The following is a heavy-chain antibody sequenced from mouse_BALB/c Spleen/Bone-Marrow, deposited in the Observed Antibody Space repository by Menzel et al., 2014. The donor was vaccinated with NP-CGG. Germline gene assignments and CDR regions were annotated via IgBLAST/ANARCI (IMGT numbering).Heavy chain of an antibody. CDR1: GYSFTDYY. J-gene: IGHJ4*01. D-gene: IGHD2-14*01. CDR2: INPYNGAT. CDR3: ATDRYDEDYAMDY. Sequence: EVQLQQSGPELVKPGASVKISCKASGYSFTDYYMHWVKPSHVKSLEWIGRINPYNGATSYNQNFKDKASLTVDKSSTTAYMELHSLTSEDSAVYYCATDRYDEDYAMDYWGQGTSVTVSS. V-gene: IGHV1-26*01.